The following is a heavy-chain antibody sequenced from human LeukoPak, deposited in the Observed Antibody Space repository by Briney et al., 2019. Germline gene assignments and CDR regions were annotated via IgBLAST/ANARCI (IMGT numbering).Heavy chain of an antibody. V-gene: IGHV3-48*01. CDR1: GFNCNTFS. CDR2: ISEDGPTN. CDR3: ARRYPMLDAFDL. Sequence: GVSLRLSCAASGFNCNTFSMKWLPPAPGQERVGFIYISEDGPTNYDELAVKGTITISRDNAKNTLYLQMNRLRAEDRGVYHCARRYPMLDAFDLWGQGTMVTVSS. D-gene: IGHD2-2*01. J-gene: IGHJ3*01.